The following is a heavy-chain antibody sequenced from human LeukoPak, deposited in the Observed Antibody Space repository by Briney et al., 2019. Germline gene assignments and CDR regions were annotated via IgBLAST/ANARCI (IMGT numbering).Heavy chain of an antibody. D-gene: IGHD1-14*01. CDR2: ISSSGSTI. CDR1: GLTFSDYY. J-gene: IGHJ6*03. V-gene: IGHV3-11*04. CDR3: ASNHPPRYYYYMDV. Sequence: GGSLRLSCAASGLTFSDYYMSWIRQAPGKGLEWVSYISSSGSTIYYADSVKGRFTISRDNAKNSLYLQMNSLRAEDTAVYYCASNHPPRYYYYMDVWGKGTTVTVSS.